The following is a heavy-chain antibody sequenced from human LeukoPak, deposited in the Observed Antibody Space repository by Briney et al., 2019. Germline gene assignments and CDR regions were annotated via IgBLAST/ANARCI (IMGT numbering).Heavy chain of an antibody. CDR3: ARPMAGSGGYYYYDMDV. V-gene: IGHV5-10-1*01. CDR2: IDPSDSYT. J-gene: IGHJ6*02. D-gene: IGHD2-8*01. CDR1: GYSFTSYW. Sequence: GESLKISCKGSGYSFTSYWISWVRQMPGKGLEWMGSIDPSDSYTNYSPSFQGHVTILADKSISTAYLQWSSLKASDTATYYCARPMAGSGGYYYYDMDVWGQGTTVTVSS.